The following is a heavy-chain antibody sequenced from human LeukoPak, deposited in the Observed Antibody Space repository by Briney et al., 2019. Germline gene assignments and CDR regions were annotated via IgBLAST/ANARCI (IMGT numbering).Heavy chain of an antibody. J-gene: IGHJ4*02. CDR2: INHSGST. CDR1: GGSFSGYY. CDR3: AGGGRRGSYDY. V-gene: IGHV4-34*01. Sequence: SETLSLTCAVYGGSFSGYYWSWIRQPPGKGLEWIGEINHSGSTNYNPSLKSRVTISVDTSKNQFSLKLSSVTAADTAVYYCAGGGRRGSYDYWGQGTLVTVSS. D-gene: IGHD1-26*01.